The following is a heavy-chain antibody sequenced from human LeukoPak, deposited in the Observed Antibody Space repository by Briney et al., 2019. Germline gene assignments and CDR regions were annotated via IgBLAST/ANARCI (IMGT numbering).Heavy chain of an antibody. CDR2: IWYDGSNK. CDR1: GFTFSSYG. CDR3: ASPREESYGLYYFDY. J-gene: IGHJ4*02. D-gene: IGHD5-18*01. V-gene: IGHV3-33*01. Sequence: GGSLRLSCAASGFTFSSYGMHWVRQAPGKGLEWVAVIWYDGSNKYYADSVKGRFTISRDNSKNTLYLQMNSLRAEDTAVYYCASPREESYGLYYFDYWGQGTLVTVSS.